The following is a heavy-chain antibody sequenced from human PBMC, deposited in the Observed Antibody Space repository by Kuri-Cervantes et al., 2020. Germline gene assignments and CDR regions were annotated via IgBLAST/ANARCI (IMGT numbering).Heavy chain of an antibody. D-gene: IGHD2-15*01. CDR3: AKGGCTFERFDP. Sequence: GGSLRLSCTASGFIFSSSAMSWVRQAPGRGLEWVSSISAGGVSTYYADSVKGRLTITRDNSKNTLYLQMNSLRAEDTALYYCAKGGCTFERFDPWGQGTLVTVSS. CDR1: GFIFSSSA. V-gene: IGHV3-23*01. J-gene: IGHJ5*02. CDR2: ISAGGVST.